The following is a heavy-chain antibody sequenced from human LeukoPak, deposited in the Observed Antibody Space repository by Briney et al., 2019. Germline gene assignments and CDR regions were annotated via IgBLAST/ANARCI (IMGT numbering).Heavy chain of an antibody. Sequence: SETLSLTCTVSGGSISSYYWSWIRQPPGKGLEWIGYIYYSGSTNYNPSLKSRVTISVDTSKNQFSLKLSSVTAADTAVYYCARDIVVGGAFDIWGEGTMVTVSS. J-gene: IGHJ3*02. D-gene: IGHD2-2*01. CDR2: IYYSGST. CDR3: ARDIVVGGAFDI. CDR1: GGSISSYY. V-gene: IGHV4-59*01.